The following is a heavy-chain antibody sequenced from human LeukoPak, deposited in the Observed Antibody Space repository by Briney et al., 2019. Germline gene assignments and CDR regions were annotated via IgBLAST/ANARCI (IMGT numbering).Heavy chain of an antibody. Sequence: ASVKVSCKASGYTFTSYDINWVRQATGQGLEWIGYMNPSSGDTVYAQKFQGRVTMTRNTSISTAYMELSSLRSEDTAVYYCARVPRELLGCWGQGTLVTVSS. CDR1: GYTFTSYD. CDR2: MNPSSGDT. J-gene: IGHJ4*02. D-gene: IGHD1-26*01. CDR3: ARVPRELLGC. V-gene: IGHV1-8*01.